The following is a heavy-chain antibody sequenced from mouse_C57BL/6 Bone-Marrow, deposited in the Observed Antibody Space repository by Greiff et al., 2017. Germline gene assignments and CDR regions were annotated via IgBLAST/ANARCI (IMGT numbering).Heavy chain of an antibody. Sequence: VQLQQPGAELVKPGASVKLSCKASGYTFTSYWMQWVKQRPGQGLEWIGEIDPSDSYTNYNQKFKGKATLTVDTSSSTAYMQLSSLTSEDSAVYYCARDYDRGFDYWGQGTTRTVSS. D-gene: IGHD2-4*01. CDR1: GYTFTSYW. CDR2: IDPSDSYT. CDR3: ARDYDRGFDY. V-gene: IGHV1-50*01. J-gene: IGHJ2*01.